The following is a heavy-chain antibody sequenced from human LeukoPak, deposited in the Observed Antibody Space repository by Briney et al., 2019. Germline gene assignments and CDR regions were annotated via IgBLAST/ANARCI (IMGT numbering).Heavy chain of an antibody. J-gene: IGHJ4*02. CDR3: AGGRGITIFGVVTKYYFDY. V-gene: IGHV4-39*01. Sequence: SETLSLTCTVSGGSISSSSYYWGWIRQPPGKGLEWIGSIYYSGSTYYNPSLKSRVTISVDTSKNQFSLKLSSVTAADTAVYYCAGGRGITIFGVVTKYYFDYWGQGTLVTVSS. CDR1: GGSISSSSYY. D-gene: IGHD3-3*01. CDR2: IYYSGST.